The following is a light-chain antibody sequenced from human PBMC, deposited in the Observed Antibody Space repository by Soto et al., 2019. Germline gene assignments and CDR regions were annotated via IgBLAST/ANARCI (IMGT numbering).Light chain of an antibody. Sequence: EIVMTQSPATLSVSPGERATLSCRASQSVISNLAWYQQKPDQAPRLLIYGASSRATGIPDRFSGSGSGTDFTLTISRLEPEDFAVYYCQQYGSSPGTFGGGTKVDIK. CDR1: QSVISN. V-gene: IGKV3-20*01. CDR2: GAS. J-gene: IGKJ4*01. CDR3: QQYGSSPGT.